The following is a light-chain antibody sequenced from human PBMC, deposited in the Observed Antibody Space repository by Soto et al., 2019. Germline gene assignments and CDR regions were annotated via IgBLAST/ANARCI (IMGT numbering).Light chain of an antibody. Sequence: SLRKRATLSCRASQSVSNNYLAWYQQKPGQAPRLLIYGASNRATGIPDRFSGSGSGTDFTLTISRLEPEDFAVYYCQQYGSSGTYGQGTKGDIK. J-gene: IGKJ1*01. CDR1: QSVSNNY. CDR3: QQYGSSGT. CDR2: GAS. V-gene: IGKV3-20*01.